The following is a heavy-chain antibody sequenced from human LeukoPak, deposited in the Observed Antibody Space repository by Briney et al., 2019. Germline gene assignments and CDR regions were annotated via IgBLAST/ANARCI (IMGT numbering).Heavy chain of an antibody. Sequence: PGGSLRLSCAASGFTFSRYDMHWVRQAPGKGLEWVAFIRYDGSNKYYADPVKGRFTISRDNSKNTLYLQMNSLRAEDTAVYYCAGAVAGTVRFDYWGQGTLVTVSS. V-gene: IGHV3-30*02. D-gene: IGHD6-19*01. CDR1: GFTFSRYD. CDR2: IRYDGSNK. J-gene: IGHJ4*02. CDR3: AGAVAGTVRFDY.